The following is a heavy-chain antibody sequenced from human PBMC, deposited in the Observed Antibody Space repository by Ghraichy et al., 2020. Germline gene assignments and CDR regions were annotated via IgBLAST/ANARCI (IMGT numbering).Heavy chain of an antibody. V-gene: IGHV3-48*03. CDR2: ISSSGSTI. Sequence: GGSLRLSCAASGFTFSSYEMNWVRQAPGKGLEWVSYISSSGSTIYYADSVKGRFTISRDNAKNSLYLQMNSLRAEDTAVYYCARFYYDYIWGSYRKGLWYFDLWGRGTLVTVSS. D-gene: IGHD3-16*02. J-gene: IGHJ2*01. CDR3: ARFYYDYIWGSYRKGLWYFDL. CDR1: GFTFSSYE.